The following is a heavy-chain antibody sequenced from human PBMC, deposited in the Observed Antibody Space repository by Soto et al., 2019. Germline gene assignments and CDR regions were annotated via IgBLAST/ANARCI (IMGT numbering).Heavy chain of an antibody. CDR1: GFTFGDYL. CDR2: IKQDGSER. CDR3: ASARHIGP. D-gene: IGHD2-21*01. V-gene: IGHV3-7*01. Sequence: GGSLRLSCAASGFTFGDYLMSWVRQAPGKGPEWVANIKQDGSERNYVDSVNGRFTISRDNAENSLYLQMNSLRVEDTGVYYCASARHIGPWGQGTLVTVSS. J-gene: IGHJ5*02.